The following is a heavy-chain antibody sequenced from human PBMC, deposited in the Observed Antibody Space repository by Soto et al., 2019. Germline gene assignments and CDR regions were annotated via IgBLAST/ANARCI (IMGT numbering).Heavy chain of an antibody. D-gene: IGHD5-12*01. V-gene: IGHV4-31*03. CDR1: GGSISSGGYY. J-gene: IGHJ4*02. Sequence: TLSLTCTVSGGSISSGGYYWSWIRQHPGKGLEWIGYIHYSGSTYYNPSLKSRVTISVDTSKNQFSLKLSSVTAADTAVYYCARAIIEMATTDFWGQGTLVTVSS. CDR3: ARAIIEMATTDF. CDR2: IHYSGST.